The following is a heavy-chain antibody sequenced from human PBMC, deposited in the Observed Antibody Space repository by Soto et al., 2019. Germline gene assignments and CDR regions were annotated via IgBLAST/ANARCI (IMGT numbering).Heavy chain of an antibody. CDR2: ISYDGSDT. D-gene: IGHD3-10*01. Sequence: QVQLVESGGGVVQPGRSQRLSCADSGFTFSNYGMHWVRQAPGKGREWVAVISYDGSDTYYADSVKGRLTTSRDNSKNTLYLQIYILRAEDTAVYYCAKGGVPGGLPPYYYYVDVWGKGTTVTVSS. V-gene: IGHV3-30*18. J-gene: IGHJ6*03. CDR1: GFTFSNYG. CDR3: AKGGVPGGLPPYYYYVDV.